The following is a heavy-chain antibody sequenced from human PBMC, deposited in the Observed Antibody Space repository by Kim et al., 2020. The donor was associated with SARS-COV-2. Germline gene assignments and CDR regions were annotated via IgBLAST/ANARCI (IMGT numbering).Heavy chain of an antibody. V-gene: IGHV3-33*01. Sequence: GGSLRLSCIASGFTFSRFAVHWVRQAPGKGLEWVAVIRSDESKRYYGESVKDRFTISRDNTQNTVYLQMNNLRAEDTAIYHCARNYGSGTVIGDGWGEGTMVTVSA. CDR3: ARNYGSGTVIGDG. CDR2: IRSDESKR. J-gene: IGHJ3*01. CDR1: GFTFSRFA. D-gene: IGHD3-10*01.